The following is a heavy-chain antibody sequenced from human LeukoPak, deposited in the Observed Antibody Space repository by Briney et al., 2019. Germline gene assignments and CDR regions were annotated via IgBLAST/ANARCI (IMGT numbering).Heavy chain of an antibody. J-gene: IGHJ3*02. V-gene: IGHV3-74*01. CDR3: ARDSPNYSKGAIDI. CDR1: GFTFSSHG. Sequence: PGGSLRLSCAASGFTFSSHGMHWVRQAPGKGLVWVSHVSTDGTSTSYVDSGKGRFTTSRDNAKNTLYLQMNSLRAEDTAVYYCARDSPNYSKGAIDIWGQGTMVTVSS. CDR2: VSTDGTST. D-gene: IGHD1-7*01.